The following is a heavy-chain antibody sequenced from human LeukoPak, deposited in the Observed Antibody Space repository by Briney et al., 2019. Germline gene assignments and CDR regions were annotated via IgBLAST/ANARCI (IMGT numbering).Heavy chain of an antibody. CDR3: ASEKMATIDY. J-gene: IGHJ4*02. CDR2: INHSGST. Sequence: PSETLSLTCTVSGGSISSSSYYWGWIRQPPGKGLEWIGEINHSGSTNYNPSLKSRVTISVDTSKNQFSLKLSSVTAADTAVYYCASEKMATIDYWGQGTLVTVSS. CDR1: GGSISSSSYY. D-gene: IGHD5-24*01. V-gene: IGHV4-39*07.